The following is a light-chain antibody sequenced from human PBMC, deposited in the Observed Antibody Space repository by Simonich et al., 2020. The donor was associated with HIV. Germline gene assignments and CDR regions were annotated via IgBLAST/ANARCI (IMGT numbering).Light chain of an antibody. Sequence: QSVLTQPPSASGTPGQRVTISCSGSSSNIGSNTVNWYQQPPGTAPKLLIYRNNQRPSGVPDRFSGSKSGTSASLAISGLQSGDEADYYCAAWDDSLNGVFGGGTRLTVL. CDR1: SSNIGSNT. CDR2: RNN. CDR3: AAWDDSLNGV. J-gene: IGLJ2*01. V-gene: IGLV1-44*01.